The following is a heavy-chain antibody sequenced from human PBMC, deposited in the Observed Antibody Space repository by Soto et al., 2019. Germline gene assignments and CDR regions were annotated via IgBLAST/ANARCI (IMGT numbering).Heavy chain of an antibody. V-gene: IGHV1-2*04. CDR2: INPNSGCT. Sequence: QVQLVQSGAEVKKPGASVKVSCKASGYTFTGYYMHWVRQAPGQGLEWMGWINPNSGCTNYAQKFQGWVTMTRDTSISKADMEQSRLRSDDTVVYYCARASKGQYNWNDRYYYYSYGMDVWGQGTTVTVSS. J-gene: IGHJ6*02. CDR1: GYTFTGYY. D-gene: IGHD1-20*01. CDR3: ARASKGQYNWNDRYYYYSYGMDV.